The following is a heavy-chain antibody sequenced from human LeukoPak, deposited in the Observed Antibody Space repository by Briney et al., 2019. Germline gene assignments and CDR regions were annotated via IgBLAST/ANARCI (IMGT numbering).Heavy chain of an antibody. D-gene: IGHD4-11*01. J-gene: IGHJ4*02. CDR3: ARRVTAEYYFDY. Sequence: SQTRSLTCTVPAGSISSSNYYWGWIRQPPGKGLEWIGSIYYSGSTYYNPSPKRRVTISLATYKTQFSLKLSYVTAADTAIYYCARRVTAEYYFDYWGQGTLVTVSS. V-gene: IGHV4-39*01. CDR2: IYYSGST. CDR1: AGSISSSNYY.